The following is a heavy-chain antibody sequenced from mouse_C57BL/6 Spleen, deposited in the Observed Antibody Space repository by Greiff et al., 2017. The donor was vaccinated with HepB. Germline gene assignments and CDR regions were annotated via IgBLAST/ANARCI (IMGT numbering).Heavy chain of an antibody. J-gene: IGHJ2*01. D-gene: IGHD3-3*01. CDR2: IYPGSGNT. V-gene: IGHV1-76*01. CDR1: GYTFTDYY. CDR3: AREGTRRYFDY. Sequence: VKLQESGAELVRPGASVKLSCKASGYTFTDYYINWVKQRPGQGLEWIARIYPGSGNTYYNEKFKGKATLTAEKSSSTAYMQLSSLTSEDSAVYFCAREGTRRYFDYWGQGTTLTVSS.